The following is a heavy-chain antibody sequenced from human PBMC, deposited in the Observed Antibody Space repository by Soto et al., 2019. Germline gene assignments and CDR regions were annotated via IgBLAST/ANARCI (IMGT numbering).Heavy chain of an antibody. Sequence: SETLSLTCSVSGDSITSGGYYWSWLRQPPGKVLEWIGYIYHSGGASYNPSLRGRAVISIDTSKNQFSLRLNAVTAADTATYYCARDYYGAGSQYYYYGMEVWGQGTTVTVSS. CDR3: ARDYYGAGSQYYYYGMEV. V-gene: IGHV4-31*03. CDR2: IYHSGGA. J-gene: IGHJ6*02. D-gene: IGHD3-10*01. CDR1: GDSITSGGYY.